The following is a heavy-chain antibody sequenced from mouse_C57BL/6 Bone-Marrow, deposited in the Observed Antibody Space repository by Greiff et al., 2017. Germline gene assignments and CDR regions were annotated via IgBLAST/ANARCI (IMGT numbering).Heavy chain of an antibody. CDR3: ARDYYGSPCFAY. CDR2: IDPYDSET. CDR1: GYTFTSYW. Sequence: VQLQQPGAELVRPGSSVKLSCKASGYTFTSYWMHWVKQRPIQGLEWIGNIDPYDSETHYNQKFKDKATLTVDKSSSTAYMQLSSLTSEDSAVYDCARDYYGSPCFAYWGQGTLVTVSA. D-gene: IGHD1-1*01. V-gene: IGHV1-52*01. J-gene: IGHJ3*01.